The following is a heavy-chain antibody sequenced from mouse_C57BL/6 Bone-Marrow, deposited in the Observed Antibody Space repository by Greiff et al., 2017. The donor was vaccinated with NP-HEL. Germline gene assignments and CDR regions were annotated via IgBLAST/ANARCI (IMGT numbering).Heavy chain of an antibody. CDR2: IDPENGDT. CDR1: GFNIKDDY. CDR3: TTYDGYSYYYAMDY. Sequence: VQLQQSGAELVRPGASVKLSCTASGFNIKDDYMHWVKQRPEQGLEWIGWIDPENGDTEYASKFQGKATITADTSSNTAYLQLSSLTSEDTAVYYCTTYDGYSYYYAMDYWGQGTSVTVSS. V-gene: IGHV14-4*01. J-gene: IGHJ4*01. D-gene: IGHD2-3*01.